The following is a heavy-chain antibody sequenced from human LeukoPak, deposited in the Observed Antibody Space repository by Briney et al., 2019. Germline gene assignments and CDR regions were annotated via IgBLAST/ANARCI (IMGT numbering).Heavy chain of an antibody. CDR1: GLTFSNYA. V-gene: IGHV3-23*01. CDR2: ISGSGDTT. Sequence: GGSLRLSCAASGLTFSNYAMSWVRQAPGKGLEWVSAISGSGDTTYRADSVKGRFTISRDNSKNTLYLQMNSLRAEDTAVYYCAKCASREMNYYCYMDVWGKGTTVTVSS. D-gene: IGHD5-24*01. J-gene: IGHJ6*03. CDR3: AKCASREMNYYCYMDV.